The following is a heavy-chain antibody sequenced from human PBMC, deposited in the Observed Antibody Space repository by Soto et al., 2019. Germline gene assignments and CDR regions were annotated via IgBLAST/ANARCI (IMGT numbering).Heavy chain of an antibody. CDR3: ARGRPLGYYGSGSPKEN. J-gene: IGHJ4*02. V-gene: IGHV1-8*02. CDR1: GGTFSSYA. CDR2: MNPNSGNT. D-gene: IGHD3-10*01. Sequence: QVQLVQSGAEVKKPGSSVKVSCKASGGTFSSYAISWVRQAPGQGLEWMGWMNPNSGNTGYAQKFQGRVTMTRNTSISTAYMELSSLRSEDTAVYYCARGRPLGYYGSGSPKENWGQGTLVTVSS.